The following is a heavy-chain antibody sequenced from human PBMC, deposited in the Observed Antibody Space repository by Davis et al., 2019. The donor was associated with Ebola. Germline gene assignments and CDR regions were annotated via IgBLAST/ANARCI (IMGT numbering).Heavy chain of an antibody. CDR3: ARVANVLRFLEWSTLDY. D-gene: IGHD3-3*01. J-gene: IGHJ4*02. V-gene: IGHV1-3*01. Sequence: KFQGRVTITRDTSASTAYMELSSLRSEDTAVYYCARVANVLRFLEWSTLDYWGQGTLVTVSS.